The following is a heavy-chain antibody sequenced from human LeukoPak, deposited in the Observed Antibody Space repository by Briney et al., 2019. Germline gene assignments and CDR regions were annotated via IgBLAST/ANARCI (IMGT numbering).Heavy chain of an antibody. CDR3: AREGYCNSTSCDKPFDY. V-gene: IGHV1-18*01. Sequence: ASVKVSCKGSDYTFTNYGISWVRQAPGQGLEWMGWISAYNGNTNYAQKLQGRVTMTSDTSTSTAYMELRSLRSDDTAVYYCAREGYCNSTSCDKPFDYWGQGTLVTVSS. D-gene: IGHD2-2*01. CDR2: ISAYNGNT. CDR1: DYTFTNYG. J-gene: IGHJ4*02.